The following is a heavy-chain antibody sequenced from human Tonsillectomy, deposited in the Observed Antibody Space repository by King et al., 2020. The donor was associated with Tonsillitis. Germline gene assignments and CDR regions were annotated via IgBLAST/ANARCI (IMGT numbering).Heavy chain of an antibody. V-gene: IGHV3-7*03. CDR2: IKQDGDGI. CDR3: ARGTTGRYYYYIDV. J-gene: IGHJ6*03. CDR1: GFTFSSYW. Sequence: VQLVESGGGLVQPGGSLRLSCAASGFTFSSYWMSWVRQAPGKGLEWVAKIKQDGDGIYYVDSVKGRFTISRDNAKSSLYLQVNSLRAEDTAVYYCARGTTGRYYYYIDVWGKGTTVTVSS. D-gene: IGHD2-8*02.